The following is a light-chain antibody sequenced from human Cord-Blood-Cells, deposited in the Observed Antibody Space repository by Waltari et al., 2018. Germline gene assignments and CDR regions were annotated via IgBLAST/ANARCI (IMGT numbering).Light chain of an antibody. J-gene: IGKJ2*01. CDR3: QQSYSTPYT. CDR1: QSISIY. V-gene: IGKV1-39*01. CDR2: AAS. Sequence: DIQMTQSPSSLSASVADRVTITCRASQSISIYLNWYQQKPGKAPKLLIYAASSLKSGVPSRFSGSGSGTDFTLTISSLQPEDFATYYCQQSYSTPYTFGQGTKLEIK.